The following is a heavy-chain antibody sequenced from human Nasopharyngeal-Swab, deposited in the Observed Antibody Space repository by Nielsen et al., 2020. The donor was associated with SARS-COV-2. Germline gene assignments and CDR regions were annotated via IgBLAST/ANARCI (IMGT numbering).Heavy chain of an antibody. CDR2: IIPIFGTA. CDR1: GGTFSSYA. CDR3: ARDRIEITIFGVVYYGMDV. J-gene: IGHJ6*02. D-gene: IGHD3-3*01. Sequence: SVKVSCKASGGTFSSYAISWVRQAPGRGLEWMGGIIPIFGTANYAQKFQGRVTITADKSTSTAYMELSSLRSEDTAVYYCARDRIEITIFGVVYYGMDVWGQGTTVTVSS. V-gene: IGHV1-69*06.